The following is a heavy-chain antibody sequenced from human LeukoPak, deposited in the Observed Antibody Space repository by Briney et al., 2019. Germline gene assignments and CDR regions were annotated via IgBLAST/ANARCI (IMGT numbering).Heavy chain of an antibody. D-gene: IGHD2-2*01. CDR2: INTNTRNP. V-gene: IGHV7-4-1*02. J-gene: IGHJ4*02. Sequence: ASVKVSCRASGYTFTNYGVNWVRQAPGQGLEWMGWINTNTRNPTYAQGFTGRFVFSLDTSLSTAYLQISSLKAKDTAVYYCARDKYQLPYEIDYWGQGTLVTVSS. CDR3: ARDKYQLPYEIDY. CDR1: GYTFTNYG.